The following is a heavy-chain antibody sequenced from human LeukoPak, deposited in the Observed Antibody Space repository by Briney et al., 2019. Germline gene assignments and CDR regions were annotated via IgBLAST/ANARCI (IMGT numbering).Heavy chain of an antibody. CDR1: GFTFSDYY. Sequence: PGGSLRLSCAASGFTFSDYYMSWIRQAPGKGLEWVSYISSSGSTIYYADSVKGRFTISRDNAKNSLYLQMNSLRAEDTAVYYCAIHHHYGETFDYWGQGTLVTVSS. CDR2: ISSSGSTI. J-gene: IGHJ4*02. V-gene: IGHV3-11*04. CDR3: AIHHHYGETFDY. D-gene: IGHD4-17*01.